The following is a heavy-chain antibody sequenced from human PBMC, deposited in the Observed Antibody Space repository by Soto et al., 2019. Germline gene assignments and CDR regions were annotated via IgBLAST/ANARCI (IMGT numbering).Heavy chain of an antibody. Sequence: QVQLQQWGAGLLKPSETLSLTCAVYGGSFSGYYWTWIRQPPGTGLEWIGEINHSGSTNYNPSLKXRFTVSXXTSKNQFSLKLTSVTAADTAVYYCARDKITGLFDYWGQGTLVTVSS. CDR3: ARDKITGLFDY. D-gene: IGHD2-8*02. J-gene: IGHJ4*02. CDR1: GGSFSGYY. V-gene: IGHV4-34*01. CDR2: INHSGST.